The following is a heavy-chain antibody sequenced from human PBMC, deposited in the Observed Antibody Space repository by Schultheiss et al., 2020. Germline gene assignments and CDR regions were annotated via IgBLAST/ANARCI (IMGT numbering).Heavy chain of an antibody. CDR2: IYYSGST. CDR3: ARVHHLRYFDWSIVD. Sequence: SETLSLTCTVSGDSVNTDNDYWSWIRQPPGKGLEWIGYIYYSGSTNYNPSLKSRVTISVDKSKNQFSLKLSSVTAADTAVYYCARVHHLRYFDWSIVDWGQGTLVTVSS. D-gene: IGHD3-9*01. CDR1: GDSVNTDNDY. J-gene: IGHJ4*02. V-gene: IGHV4-61*01.